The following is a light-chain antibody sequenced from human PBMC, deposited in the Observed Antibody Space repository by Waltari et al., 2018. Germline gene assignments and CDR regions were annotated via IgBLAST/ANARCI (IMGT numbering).Light chain of an antibody. CDR3: QQYNSRSPLT. V-gene: IGKV1-5*03. CDR1: QSVSSW. Sequence: DIQMTQSPSTLSAFVGDRVTITCRASQSVSSWLAWFQQKPGKAPKLVVYKASTLESGVPSRCSSSRSATEFTLTISSLQPDDFATYYYQQYNSRSPLTFGQGTKVEIK. J-gene: IGKJ1*01. CDR2: KAS.